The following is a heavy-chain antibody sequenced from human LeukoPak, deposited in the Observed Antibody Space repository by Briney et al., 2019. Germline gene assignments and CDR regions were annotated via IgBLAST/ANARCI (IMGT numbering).Heavy chain of an antibody. Sequence: GGSLRLSCAASGFTFSDYYMSWIRQAPGKGLEWVSYISSSDSTIYYADSVKGRFTISRDNSKNTLYLQMNSLRAEDTAVYYCAKDYYYGSGSAYNWFDPWGQGTLVTVSS. CDR2: ISSSDSTI. CDR1: GFTFSDYY. J-gene: IGHJ5*02. V-gene: IGHV3-11*01. CDR3: AKDYYYGSGSAYNWFDP. D-gene: IGHD3-10*01.